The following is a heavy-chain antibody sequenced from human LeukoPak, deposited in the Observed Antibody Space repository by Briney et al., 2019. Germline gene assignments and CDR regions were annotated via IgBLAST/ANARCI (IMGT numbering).Heavy chain of an antibody. CDR2: IYYSGST. CDR3: ARGLFSGSFFDY. V-gene: IGHV4-59*01. D-gene: IGHD1-26*01. CDR1: GGSIRSYY. Sequence: PSETLSLTCTVSGGSIRSYYWSWIRQPPGKGLEWIGYIYYSGSTNHNPSLKSRVTISIDTSKNQFSLDLTSVTAADTAVYYCARGLFSGSFFDYWGQGTLVTVSS. J-gene: IGHJ4*02.